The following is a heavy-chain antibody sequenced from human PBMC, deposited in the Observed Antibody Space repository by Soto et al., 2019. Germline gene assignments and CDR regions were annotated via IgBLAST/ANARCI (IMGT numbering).Heavy chain of an antibody. Sequence: EVQLLESGGGLVQPGGSLRLFCTASGFTFSSYSMNWVRQAPGKGLEWVSSISSSSSYIYYADSVKGRFTISRDNAKNSLYLQMNSLRAEDTAVYYCARDRRDYYDSSGYWFDYWGQGTLVTVSS. V-gene: IGHV3-21*01. D-gene: IGHD3-22*01. CDR1: GFTFSSYS. CDR3: ARDRRDYYDSSGYWFDY. CDR2: ISSSSSYI. J-gene: IGHJ4*02.